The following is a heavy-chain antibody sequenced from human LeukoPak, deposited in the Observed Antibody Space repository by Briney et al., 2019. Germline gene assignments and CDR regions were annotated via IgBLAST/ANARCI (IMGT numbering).Heavy chain of an antibody. D-gene: IGHD5/OR15-5a*01. J-gene: IGHJ3*02. CDR2: IKTDGSST. CDR3: ARGVSGTGPDI. CDR1: GSTFSSYW. V-gene: IGHV3-74*01. Sequence: GGSLRLSCAASGSTFSSYWVHWVRQAPGKGLVWVSRIKTDGSSTDYADSVKGRFTISRDNAKNTMYLQMNSLRAEDTAVYYCARGVSGTGPDIWGLGTMVTVSS.